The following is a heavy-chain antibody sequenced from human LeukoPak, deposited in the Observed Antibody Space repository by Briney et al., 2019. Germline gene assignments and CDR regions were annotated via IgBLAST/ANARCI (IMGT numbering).Heavy chain of an antibody. D-gene: IGHD2-2*01. CDR1: GGPFSGYY. J-gene: IGHJ4*02. CDR3: ARDSTGVYFDY. Sequence: SETLSLTCAVYGGPFSGYYWGWIRQPAGKGLEWIGRIYTSGSTNYNPSLKSRVTMSVDTSKNQFSLKLSSVTAADTAVYYCARDSTGVYFDYWGRGTLVTVSS. CDR2: IYTSGST. V-gene: IGHV4-4*07.